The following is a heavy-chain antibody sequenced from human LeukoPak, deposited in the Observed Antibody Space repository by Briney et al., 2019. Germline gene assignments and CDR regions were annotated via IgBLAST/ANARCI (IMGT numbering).Heavy chain of an antibody. Sequence: SETLSLTCTVSGGSISSYYWSWIRQPAGKGLEWIGRIYTSGSTNYNPSLKSRVTMSVDTSKNQFSLKLSSVTAEDTAVYYCGKTTAGYSSGQKPAWPVDYWGQGTLVTVSS. CDR3: GKTTAGYSSGQKPAWPVDY. D-gene: IGHD5-18*01. CDR1: GGSISSYY. CDR2: IYTSGST. J-gene: IGHJ4*02. V-gene: IGHV4-4*07.